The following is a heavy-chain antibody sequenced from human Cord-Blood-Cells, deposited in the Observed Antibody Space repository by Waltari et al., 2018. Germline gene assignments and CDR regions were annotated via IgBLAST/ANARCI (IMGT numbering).Heavy chain of an antibody. CDR3: VTSSPPLY. J-gene: IGHJ4*02. CDR1: GFTFSSYS. V-gene: IGHV3-21*01. Sequence: EVQLVESGGGLVKPGGSLRLSCAASGFTFSSYSLNWVRQAPGKGLELVSSISSSSSYIYYADSVKGRFTISRDNAKNSLYLQMNSLRAEDTAVYYCVTSSPPLYWGQGTLVTVSS. CDR2: ISSSSSYI. D-gene: IGHD6-13*01.